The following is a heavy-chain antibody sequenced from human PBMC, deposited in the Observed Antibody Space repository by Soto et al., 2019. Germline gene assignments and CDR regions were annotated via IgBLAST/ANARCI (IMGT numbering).Heavy chain of an antibody. CDR1: GFTFSSYA. CDR2: ISGSGGNT. V-gene: IGHV3-23*01. Sequence: GGSLRLSCAASGFTFSSYAMSWVRQAPGKGLEWVSAISGSGGNTYYADSVKGRFTISRDNSKNTLYLQMNSLRAEDTAVYYCAKDPLGSPGSGLHWFDPWGQGTLVTVPS. D-gene: IGHD3-16*01. J-gene: IGHJ5*02. CDR3: AKDPLGSPGSGLHWFDP.